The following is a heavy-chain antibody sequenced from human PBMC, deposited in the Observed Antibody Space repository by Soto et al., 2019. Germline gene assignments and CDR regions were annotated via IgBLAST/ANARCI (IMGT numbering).Heavy chain of an antibody. V-gene: IGHV3-23*04. Sequence: EVQLVESGGGLVQPGGALRLSCAGTGFTFSSYGMSWVRHAPGKGLECVSTIRGSAGNANYADSVKGRFTISRDDSTNTVHLQLNSLRPDDTDVYYCAKPLWFGESVFDPWGQGTLVVVSS. D-gene: IGHD3-10*01. CDR2: IRGSAGNA. CDR3: AKPLWFGESVFDP. CDR1: GFTFSSYG. J-gene: IGHJ5*02.